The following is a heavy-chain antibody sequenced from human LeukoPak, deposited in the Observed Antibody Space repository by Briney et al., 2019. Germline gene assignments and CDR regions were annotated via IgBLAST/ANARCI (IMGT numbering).Heavy chain of an antibody. Sequence: PGGSLRLSCAASGFTFSSYSMNWVRQAPGKGLEWVSSISSSSSYIYYADSVKGRFTISRDNAKNSLYLQMNSLRAEDTAVYYCARAELWFGEKYFDYWGQGTLVTVSS. V-gene: IGHV3-21*01. CDR1: GFTFSSYS. D-gene: IGHD3-10*01. CDR2: ISSSSSYI. J-gene: IGHJ4*02. CDR3: ARAELWFGEKYFDY.